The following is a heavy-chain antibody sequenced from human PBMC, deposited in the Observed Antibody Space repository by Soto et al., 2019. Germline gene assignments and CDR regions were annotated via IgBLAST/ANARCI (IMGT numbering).Heavy chain of an antibody. CDR2: IYPGDSDT. D-gene: IGHD2-2*01. V-gene: IGHV5-51*01. CDR3: ARLDYQLLNGYYGMDV. J-gene: IGHJ6*02. Sequence: PGDSLNISFKGSGYSFTSHWIGWVRQMPGKGLEWMGIIYPGDSDTRYSPSFQGQVTISADKSISTAYLQWSSLKASDTAMYYCARLDYQLLNGYYGMDVWGQGTTVTVSS. CDR1: GYSFTSHW.